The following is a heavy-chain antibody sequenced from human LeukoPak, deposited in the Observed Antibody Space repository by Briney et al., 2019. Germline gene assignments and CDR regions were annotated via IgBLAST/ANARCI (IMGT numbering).Heavy chain of an antibody. CDR2: IYSGGST. Sequence: GGSLRLSCAASGFTVSSNYMSWVRQAPGKGLEWVSVIYSGGSTYYADSVKGRFTISRDNSKNTLYLQMNSLRAEDTAVYYCARGYYSNYYYYYYMDVCGKGTTVTVSS. CDR1: GFTVSSNY. CDR3: ARGYYSNYYYYYYMDV. J-gene: IGHJ6*03. V-gene: IGHV3-53*01. D-gene: IGHD4-11*01.